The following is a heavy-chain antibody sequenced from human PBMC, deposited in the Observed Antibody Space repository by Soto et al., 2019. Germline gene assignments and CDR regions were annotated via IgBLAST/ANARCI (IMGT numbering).Heavy chain of an antibody. CDR3: ARDALRGYCSGGSCYSRFDYYYYMDV. CDR1: GFTFSSYG. D-gene: IGHD2-15*01. V-gene: IGHV3-33*01. J-gene: IGHJ6*03. Sequence: GGSLRLSCAASGFTFSSYGMHWVRQAPGKGLEWVAVIWYDGSNKYYADSVKGRFTISRDNSKNTLYLQMNSLRAEDTAVYYCARDALRGYCSGGSCYSRFDYYYYMDVWGKGTTVTVSS. CDR2: IWYDGSNK.